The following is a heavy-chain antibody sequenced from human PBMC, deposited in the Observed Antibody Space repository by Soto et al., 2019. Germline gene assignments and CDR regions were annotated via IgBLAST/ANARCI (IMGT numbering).Heavy chain of an antibody. CDR1: GGSFSGYY. V-gene: IGHV4-34*01. J-gene: IGHJ1*01. D-gene: IGHD4-17*01. CDR2: INHSGST. Sequence: SETLSLTCAVYGGSFSGYYWIWIRQPPGKGLEWIGEINHSGSTNYNPSLKSRVTISVDTSKNQFSLKLRSVTAADTAVYYCARKFPRVTSAIQHWGQGTLVTVSS. CDR3: ARKFPRVTSAIQH.